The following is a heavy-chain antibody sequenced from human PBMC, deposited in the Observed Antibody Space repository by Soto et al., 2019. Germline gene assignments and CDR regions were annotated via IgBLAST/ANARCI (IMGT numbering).Heavy chain of an antibody. CDR1: GGSITSDYSC. CDR2: IFDSGTT. D-gene: IGHD7-27*01. CDR3: ARVPSGDKVHY. V-gene: IGHV4-30-4*01. Sequence: QVQLQESGPGLVKPSQTLSLTCTVSGGSITSDYSCWSWIRQPPGEGLEWIGHIFDSGTTYTNPSLRSQVAISLDTSKNHFSLTLSSVTAADTAVYYCARVPSGDKVHYWVQGDLVTVSS. J-gene: IGHJ4*02.